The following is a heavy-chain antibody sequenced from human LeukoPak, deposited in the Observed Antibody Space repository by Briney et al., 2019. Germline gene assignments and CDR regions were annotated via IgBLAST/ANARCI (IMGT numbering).Heavy chain of an antibody. CDR3: AADTAKDAFDI. J-gene: IGHJ3*02. CDR2: IYHSGST. V-gene: IGHV4-38-2*02. Sequence: SETLSLTCTVSGYSISSGYDWGWIRQPPGKGLEWIGSIYHSGSTYYNPSLKSRVTISVDTSKNQFSLKLSSVTAADTAVYYCAADTAKDAFDIWGQGTMVTVSS. D-gene: IGHD5-18*01. CDR1: GYSISSGYD.